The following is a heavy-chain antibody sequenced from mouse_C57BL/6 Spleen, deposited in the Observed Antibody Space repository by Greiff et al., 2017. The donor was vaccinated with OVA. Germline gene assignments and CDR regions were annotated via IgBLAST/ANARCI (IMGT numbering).Heavy chain of an antibody. V-gene: IGHV5-12*01. D-gene: IGHD1-1*01. Sequence: EVQLVESGGGLVQPGGSLKLSCAASGFTFSDYYMYWVRQTPEKRLEWVAYISNGGGSTYYPDTVKGRFTISRDNAKNTLYLQMSRLKSEDTAMYYCARQATVGPMDYWGQGTSVTVSS. J-gene: IGHJ4*01. CDR2: ISNGGGST. CDR3: ARQATVGPMDY. CDR1: GFTFSDYY.